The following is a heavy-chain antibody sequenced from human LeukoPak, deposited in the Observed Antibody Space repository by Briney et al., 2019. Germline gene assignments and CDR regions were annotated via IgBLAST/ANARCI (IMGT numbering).Heavy chain of an antibody. V-gene: IGHV3-30*04. CDR1: GFTFSSYA. J-gene: IGHJ4*02. D-gene: IGHD2/OR15-2a*01. Sequence: GGSLRLSCAASGFTFSSYAMHWVRQAPGKGLEWVTLISSDGTNKYYADSVKGRFTISRDNSKNTLYLQINSLRPEDAAVYYCARDGGGVFSTYYFDYWGQGTLVTVSS. CDR3: ARDGGGVFSTYYFDY. CDR2: ISSDGTNK.